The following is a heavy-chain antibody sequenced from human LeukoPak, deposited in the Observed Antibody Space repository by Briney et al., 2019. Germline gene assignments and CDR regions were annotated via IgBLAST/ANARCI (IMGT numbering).Heavy chain of an antibody. CDR1: GGSFSGYY. J-gene: IGHJ4*02. CDR3: ARGYSGYDYDPHFDY. Sequence: SETLSLTCAVYGGSFSGYYWSWIRQPPGKGLEWIGEINHSGSTNYNPSLKSRATISVDTSKNQFSLKLSSVTAADTAVYYCARGYSGYDYDPHFDYWGQGTLVTVSS. CDR2: INHSGST. V-gene: IGHV4-34*01. D-gene: IGHD5-12*01.